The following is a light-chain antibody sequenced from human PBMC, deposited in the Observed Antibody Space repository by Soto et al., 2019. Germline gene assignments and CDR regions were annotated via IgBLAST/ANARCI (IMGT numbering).Light chain of an antibody. CDR1: QEISLY. Sequence: DIQFTQSPSSLYASVGDRVTITCRASQEISLYLTWYQQKPGEPPKLLIYAASTLYGGVPSRFSGSGSGTDFALTITSLQAEDFATYYCQQLRRYPSTFGGGTKVDI. V-gene: IGKV1-9*01. CDR2: AAS. J-gene: IGKJ4*01. CDR3: QQLRRYPST.